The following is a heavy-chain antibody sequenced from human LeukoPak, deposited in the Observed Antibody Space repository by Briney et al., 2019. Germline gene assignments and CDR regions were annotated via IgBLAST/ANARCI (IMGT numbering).Heavy chain of an antibody. Sequence: GGSLRLSCAASGFTFSSNAMSRVRQAPGKGLECVSAITGNGATTYYADSVKGRFTISRDNSRNTLYLQMSSLRAEDTAVYYCAKAFGTNGYYQLPIDFWGPGTLVTVSS. V-gene: IGHV3-23*01. CDR3: AKAFGTNGYYQLPIDF. CDR2: ITGNGATT. J-gene: IGHJ4*02. D-gene: IGHD3-22*01. CDR1: GFTFSSNA.